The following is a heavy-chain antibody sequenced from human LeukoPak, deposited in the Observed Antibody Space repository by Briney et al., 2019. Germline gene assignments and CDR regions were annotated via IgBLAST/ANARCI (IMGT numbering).Heavy chain of an antibody. Sequence: SETLSLTCTVSGGSISSYYWSWIRQPPGKGLEWIGYIYYSGSTNYNPSLKSRVTISVDTSKNQFSLKLSSVTAADTAVYYCASMTTVTTFDYWGQGTLVTVSS. CDR1: GGSISSYY. D-gene: IGHD4-17*01. CDR3: ASMTTVTTFDY. CDR2: IYYSGST. J-gene: IGHJ4*02. V-gene: IGHV4-59*08.